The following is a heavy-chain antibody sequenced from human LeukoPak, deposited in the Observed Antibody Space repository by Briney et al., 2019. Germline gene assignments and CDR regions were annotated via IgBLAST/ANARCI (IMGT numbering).Heavy chain of an antibody. Sequence: GESLKISCKGSGYSFTNYWIGWVRQMPGKGLEWMGIILPADSETRYSPSFQGQVTISADKSISTAYLQWSSLKASDTAMYYCASSTIAVAGTGGFDHWGQGTLVTVSS. CDR1: GYSFTNYW. CDR2: ILPADSET. V-gene: IGHV5-51*01. J-gene: IGHJ4*02. CDR3: ASSTIAVAGTGGFDH. D-gene: IGHD6-19*01.